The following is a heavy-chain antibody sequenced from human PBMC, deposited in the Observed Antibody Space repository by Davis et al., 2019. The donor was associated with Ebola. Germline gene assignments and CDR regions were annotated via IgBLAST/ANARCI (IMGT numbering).Heavy chain of an antibody. V-gene: IGHV1-69*05. D-gene: IGHD3-10*02. CDR1: GGTFSSYA. J-gene: IGHJ3*02. Sequence: SVKVSCKASGGTFSSYAISWVRQAPGQGLEWMGGIIPIFGTANYAQKFQGRVTITRDTSASTAYMELSSLRSEDTAVYYCARDMYGRHGRDAFDIWGQGTMVTVSS. CDR2: IIPIFGTA. CDR3: ARDMYGRHGRDAFDI.